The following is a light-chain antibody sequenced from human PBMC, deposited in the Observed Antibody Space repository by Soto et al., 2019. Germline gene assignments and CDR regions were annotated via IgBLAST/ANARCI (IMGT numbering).Light chain of an antibody. CDR3: SSYTSSGTYV. CDR2: EVS. CDR1: SSNVGVYNY. Sequence: QSALTQPASVSGSPGQSITISCTGTSSNVGVYNYVSWYQQHPGKAPKLMIYEVSDRPSGVSNRFSGSKSGNTASLTISGLQADDEADYYCSSYTSSGTYVFGTGTKLTVL. V-gene: IGLV2-14*01. J-gene: IGLJ1*01.